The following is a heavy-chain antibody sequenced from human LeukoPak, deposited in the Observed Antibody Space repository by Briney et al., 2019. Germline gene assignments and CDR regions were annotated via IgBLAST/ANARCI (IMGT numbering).Heavy chain of an antibody. J-gene: IGHJ4*02. CDR1: GFTFSSYW. D-gene: IGHD5-12*01. V-gene: IGHV3-74*01. CDR2: IDGDGRIT. CDR3: ARIQWHVIDY. Sequence: GGSLRLSCAASGFTFSSYWMHWVRQVPGQGLVWVSHIDGDGRITNYGDSVKGRFTISRDNAKNSLYLQMNSLRAEDTAVYYCARIQWHVIDYWGQGTLVTVSS.